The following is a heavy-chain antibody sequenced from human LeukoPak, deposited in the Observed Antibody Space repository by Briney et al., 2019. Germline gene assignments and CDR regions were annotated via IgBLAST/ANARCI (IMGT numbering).Heavy chain of an antibody. Sequence: PGGSLRLSCTASGFTFNNYAMSWVRQAPGKGLEWLSAISGGLSTYYADSVKDRFTISRDNSKETLYLQMNSLRAEDTAVYYCAKQVLRSGSYPDYWGQGTLVTVSS. J-gene: IGHJ4*02. V-gene: IGHV3-23*01. CDR3: AKQVLRSGSYPDY. CDR2: ISGGLST. CDR1: GFTFNNYA. D-gene: IGHD3-10*01.